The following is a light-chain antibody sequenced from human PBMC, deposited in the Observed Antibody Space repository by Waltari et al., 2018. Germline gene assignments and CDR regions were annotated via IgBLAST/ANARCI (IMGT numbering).Light chain of an antibody. J-gene: IGLJ2*01. CDR3: VTWDDSLNGQVV. V-gene: IGLV1-44*01. Sequence: QSVLTQPPSASGTPGQGVTISCSGSSSNIGRNTVRWYQQLPGTAPKLGVYFNNQRPSGVPDRFSGSKSDTSASLAIGGLQSEDEADYYCVTWDDSLNGQVVFGGGTKLTVL. CDR2: FNN. CDR1: SSNIGRNT.